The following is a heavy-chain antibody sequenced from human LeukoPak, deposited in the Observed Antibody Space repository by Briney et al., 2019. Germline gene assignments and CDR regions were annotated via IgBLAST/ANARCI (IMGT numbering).Heavy chain of an antibody. CDR1: GFTFSDYY. CDR3: ARQSSGWEYGSYYYYYMDV. J-gene: IGHJ6*03. D-gene: IGHD6-19*01. Sequence: PGGSLRLSCAASGFTFSDYYMSWIRQAPGKGLEWVSYISSSGSTIYYADSVKGRFTISRDNAKNSLYLQMNSLRAEDTAVYYCARQSSGWEYGSYYYYYMDVWGKGTTVTVSS. CDR2: ISSSGSTI. V-gene: IGHV3-11*04.